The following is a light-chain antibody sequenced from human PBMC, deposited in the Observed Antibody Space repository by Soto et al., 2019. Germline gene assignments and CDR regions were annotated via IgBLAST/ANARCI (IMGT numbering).Light chain of an antibody. CDR2: GAS. Sequence: VFTQSRGTLSITPRERATLSCGASQSISNSYLAWYQQKPGQAPRLLIYGASSRATGIPARFSGSGSGTDFTLTTSSLEPEDFAVYYCQQRSNWPRAFGPGSKV. CDR1: QSISNSY. V-gene: IGKV3D-20*02. J-gene: IGKJ1*01. CDR3: QQRSNWPRA.